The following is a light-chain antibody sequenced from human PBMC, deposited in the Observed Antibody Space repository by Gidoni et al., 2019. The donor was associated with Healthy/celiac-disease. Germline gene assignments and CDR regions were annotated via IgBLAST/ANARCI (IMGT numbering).Light chain of an antibody. CDR1: QSISSY. CDR3: QQSYSTPPT. CDR2: AAS. J-gene: IGKJ2*01. V-gene: IGKV1-39*01. Sequence: DIHMTQSPSSLSASVGDRVTITCRASQSISSYLNWYQQKPGKAPKLLIYAASSLQSGVPSRFSGSGSGTDFTFTISSLQPEDFATYYCQQSYSTPPTFGQGTKLEIK.